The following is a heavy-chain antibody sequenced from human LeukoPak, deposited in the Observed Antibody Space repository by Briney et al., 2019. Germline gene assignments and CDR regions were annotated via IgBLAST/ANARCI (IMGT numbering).Heavy chain of an antibody. J-gene: IGHJ4*02. D-gene: IGHD5-12*01. Sequence: PGGSLRLHCAASGFTVTSNYMTWVRQAPGKGLEWVSVIPSCGNTYYADSVKGRFTISRDNSKNTVYLQMSGLRAEDTAVYYCAREVRGYYFDYWGQGTLVTASS. CDR1: GFTVTSNY. CDR3: AREVRGYYFDY. V-gene: IGHV3-53*01. CDR2: IPSCGNT.